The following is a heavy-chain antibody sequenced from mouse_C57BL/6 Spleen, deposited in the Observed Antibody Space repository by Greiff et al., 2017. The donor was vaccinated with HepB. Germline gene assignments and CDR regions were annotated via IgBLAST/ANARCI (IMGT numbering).Heavy chain of an antibody. Sequence: EVQLQQSGTVLARPGASVKMSCKTSGYTFTSYWMHWVKQRPGQGLEWIGAIYPGNGDTSYNQKFKGKAKLTAVTSASTAYMELSSLTNEDSAVYYCARPITTVVGDWYFDGWGTGTTVTVSS. CDR3: ARPITTVVGDWYFDG. CDR1: GYTFTSYW. V-gene: IGHV1-5*01. D-gene: IGHD1-1*01. CDR2: IYPGNGDT. J-gene: IGHJ1*03.